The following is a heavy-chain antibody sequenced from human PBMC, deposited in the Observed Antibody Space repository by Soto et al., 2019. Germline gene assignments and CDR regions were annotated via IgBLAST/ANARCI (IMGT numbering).Heavy chain of an antibody. V-gene: IGHV4-59*01. J-gene: IGHJ4*02. Sequence: SETLSLTCSVSAGSLSNYYWTWIRQSPGKGLEWIGDIYHTGSTKYNPSLKSRVAISVYTSKNQFSLTLSSVTPADTAVYYCARGGRGSGLYFLYYFDLWGQGTLVTVSS. CDR1: AGSLSNYY. CDR2: IYHTGST. D-gene: IGHD6-19*01. CDR3: ARGGRGSGLYFLYYFDL.